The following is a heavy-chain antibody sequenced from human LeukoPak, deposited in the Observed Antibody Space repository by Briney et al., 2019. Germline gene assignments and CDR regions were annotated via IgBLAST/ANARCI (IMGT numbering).Heavy chain of an antibody. V-gene: IGHV3-13*01. J-gene: IGHJ3*02. CDR2: IGIAGDT. CDR3: IRGGIQVSGIDAFDI. Sequence: PGGSLRLSCAASGCTFSSYDMHWVRQAPGRGLEWVSAIGIAGDTYYPDSVKGRFTISRENAKNSMYLQMNSLKDGDTAVYYCIRGGIQVSGIDAFDIWGQGTMVTVSS. D-gene: IGHD5/OR15-5a*01. CDR1: GCTFSSYD.